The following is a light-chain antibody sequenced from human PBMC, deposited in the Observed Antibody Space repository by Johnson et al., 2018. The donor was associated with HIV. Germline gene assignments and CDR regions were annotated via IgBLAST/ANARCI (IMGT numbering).Light chain of an antibody. CDR2: DNN. J-gene: IGLJ1*01. CDR1: SSNIGRNY. Sequence: QSVLTQPPSVSAAPGQKVTISCSGSSSNIGRNYVSWYQQLPGTAPKLLIFDNNKRPSGIPDRFSASKSGTSATLGITGLQTGDEADYYCGTWDSSLSAYVFGTGTHVTVL. V-gene: IGLV1-51*01. CDR3: GTWDSSLSAYV.